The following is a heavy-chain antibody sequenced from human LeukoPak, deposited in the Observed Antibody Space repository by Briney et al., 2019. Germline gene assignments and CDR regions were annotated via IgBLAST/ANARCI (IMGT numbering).Heavy chain of an antibody. CDR1: GASISSYY. J-gene: IGHJ4*02. CDR2: IYYSGSA. V-gene: IGHV4-59*01. D-gene: IGHD1-26*01. CDR3: ATHSGSYHTDFDY. Sequence: SETLSLTCTVSGASISSYYWSWIRQPPGKGLEWIGHIYYSGSANYNPSLKSRVTMSVDTSKNQFSLKLNSVTAADTAVYYCATHSGSYHTDFDYWGQGTLVTVSS.